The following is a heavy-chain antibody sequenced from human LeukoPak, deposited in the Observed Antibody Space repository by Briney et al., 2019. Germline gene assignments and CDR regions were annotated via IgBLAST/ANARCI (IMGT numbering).Heavy chain of an antibody. Sequence: ASVKVSCKASGYTFTSYGISWVRQAPGQGLEWMGWISAYNGNTNYAQKLQGRVTMTTDTSTSTAYMELRSLRSDDTAVYYCAREEYHYDSSGYLVGIGGDYWGQGTLVTVSS. J-gene: IGHJ4*02. CDR2: ISAYNGNT. V-gene: IGHV1-18*01. CDR3: AREEYHYDSSGYLVGIGGDY. CDR1: GYTFTSYG. D-gene: IGHD3-22*01.